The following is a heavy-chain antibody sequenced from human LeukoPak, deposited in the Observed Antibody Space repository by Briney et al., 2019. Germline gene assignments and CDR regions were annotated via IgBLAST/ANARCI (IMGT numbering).Heavy chain of an antibody. CDR1: GDSISSSNYY. D-gene: IGHD5-12*01. V-gene: IGHV4-39*01. CDR2: MLYSGNT. Sequence: PSETLSLTCIVSGDSISSSNYYWGWIRQPPGEGLEWIGSMLYSGNTYYNPSLKSRVAIYADTSKNELSLRVNSVTAADAAVYFCARHRPYGGYDDWGQGTLATVSS. J-gene: IGHJ4*02. CDR3: ARHRPYGGYDD.